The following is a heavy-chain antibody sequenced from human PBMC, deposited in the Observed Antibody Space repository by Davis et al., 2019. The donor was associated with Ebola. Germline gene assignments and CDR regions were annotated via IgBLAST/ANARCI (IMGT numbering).Heavy chain of an antibody. Sequence: GGSLRLSCAASGFTFSSYAMHWVRQAPGKGLEWVAVIWYDGSNKYYADSVKGRFTISRDNSKNTLYLQMNSLRAEDTAVYYCAKDNSGSYFKYFDYWGQGTLVTVSS. CDR2: IWYDGSNK. J-gene: IGHJ4*02. CDR3: AKDNSGSYFKYFDY. V-gene: IGHV3-33*06. D-gene: IGHD1-26*01. CDR1: GFTFSSYA.